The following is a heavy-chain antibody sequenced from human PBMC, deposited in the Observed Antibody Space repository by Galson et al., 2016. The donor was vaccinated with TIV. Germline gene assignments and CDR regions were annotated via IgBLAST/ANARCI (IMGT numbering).Heavy chain of an antibody. Sequence: SVKVSCKASGYPVTTYYMHWVRQGPGQGLEWMGIINPSGGGTTYAQHFQGRLTMTRDTSTSTVYMELSSLTSEDTAMYFCARAAPDQHFDYWGQGSLVTVSS. CDR2: INPSGGGT. J-gene: IGHJ4*02. D-gene: IGHD6-13*01. CDR3: ARAAPDQHFDY. V-gene: IGHV1-46*01. CDR1: GYPVTTYY.